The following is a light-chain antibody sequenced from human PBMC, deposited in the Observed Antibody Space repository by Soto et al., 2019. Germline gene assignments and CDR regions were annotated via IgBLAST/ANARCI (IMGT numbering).Light chain of an antibody. CDR3: QQYDDYWT. Sequence: DIQMTQSPSTLSASVGDRVIITCRASQRLSSWLAWYQQKPGQAPKLLIFDTSKLESGVPSRFSGSGSGTEFTLTISSLQPGDFATYYCQQYDDYWTLGQGTKVDIK. CDR1: QRLSSW. CDR2: DTS. J-gene: IGKJ1*01. V-gene: IGKV1-5*01.